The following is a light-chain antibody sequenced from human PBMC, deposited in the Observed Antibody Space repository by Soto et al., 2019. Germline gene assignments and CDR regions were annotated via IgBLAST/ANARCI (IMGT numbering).Light chain of an antibody. CDR3: QVWDSSSDHYV. Sequence: SYELTQPPSVSVAPGKTARITCGGNNIGSKSVHWYQQKPGQAPVLVIYYASDQPSGIPARFSGSNSGNTATLTISRVEAGDEADYYCQVWDSSSDHYVFGTGTKFTV. V-gene: IGLV3-21*04. CDR1: NIGSKS. CDR2: YAS. J-gene: IGLJ1*01.